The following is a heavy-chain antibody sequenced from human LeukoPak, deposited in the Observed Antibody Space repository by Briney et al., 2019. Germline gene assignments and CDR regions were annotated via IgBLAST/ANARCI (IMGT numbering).Heavy chain of an antibody. CDR2: INHSGST. CDR1: GGSFSGYY. V-gene: IGHV4-34*01. Sequence: SETLSLTCAVYGGSFSGYYWSWIRQPPGKGLEWIGEINHSGSTNYNPSLKSRVTISVDTSKNQFSLKLSSVTAADTAVYYCVGLPRRYSYGSLFDYWGQGTLVTVSS. J-gene: IGHJ4*02. D-gene: IGHD5-18*01. CDR3: VGLPRRYSYGSLFDY.